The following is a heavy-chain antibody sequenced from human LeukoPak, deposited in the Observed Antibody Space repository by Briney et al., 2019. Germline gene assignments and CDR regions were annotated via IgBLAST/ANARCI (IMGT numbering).Heavy chain of an antibody. CDR2: MYHSGST. CDR3: AREGGYSYGDAPLHFDY. CDR1: GGSFSGYY. D-gene: IGHD5-18*01. J-gene: IGHJ4*02. Sequence: SETLSLTCAVYGGSFSGYYWSWIRQPPGKGLEWIGSMYHSGSTYYNPSLKSRVTISVDTSKNQFSLKLSSVTAADTAVYYCAREGGYSYGDAPLHFDYWGQGTLVTVSS. V-gene: IGHV4-34*01.